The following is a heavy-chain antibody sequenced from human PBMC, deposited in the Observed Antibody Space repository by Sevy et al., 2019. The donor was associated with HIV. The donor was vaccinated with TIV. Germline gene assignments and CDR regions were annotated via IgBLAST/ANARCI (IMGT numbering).Heavy chain of an antibody. D-gene: IGHD1-26*01. CDR2: ISGSGGST. J-gene: IGHJ4*02. CDR1: GFTFSSYA. Sequence: GSLRLSCAASGFTFSSYAMNWVRQAPGKGLDWVLLISGSGGSTYYADSVKGRFTISRDNSKNTLYLQMNSLRAEDTAVYYCAKDRVSGSYYAGDFDYWGQGTLVTVSS. CDR3: AKDRVSGSYYAGDFDY. V-gene: IGHV3-23*01.